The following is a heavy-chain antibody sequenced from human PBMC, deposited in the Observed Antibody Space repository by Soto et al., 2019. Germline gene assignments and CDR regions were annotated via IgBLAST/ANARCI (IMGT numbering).Heavy chain of an antibody. J-gene: IGHJ5*02. Sequence: SQTLSLTSAISGDSVSSNRAAWNWIRQSPSRGLEWLGRTYYRSKWYNDYAVSVKSRITINPDTSKNQFSLQLNSVTPEDTAVYYCAREDIVVVPAARGNWFDPWGQGTLVTVSS. CDR2: TYYRSKWYN. D-gene: IGHD2-2*01. CDR1: GDSVSSNRAA. CDR3: AREDIVVVPAARGNWFDP. V-gene: IGHV6-1*01.